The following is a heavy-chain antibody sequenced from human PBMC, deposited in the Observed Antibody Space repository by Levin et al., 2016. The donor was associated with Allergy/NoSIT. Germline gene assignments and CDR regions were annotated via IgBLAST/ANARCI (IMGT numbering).Heavy chain of an antibody. V-gene: IGHV3-13*04. J-gene: IGHJ6*02. CDR3: ARVRYYYGMDV. CDR2: IGTAGDT. CDR1: GFTFSSYD. Sequence: ESLKISCAASGFTFSSYDMHWVRQATGKGLEWVSAIGTAGDTYYPGSVKGRFTISRENAKNSLYLQMNSLRAGDTAVYYCARVRYYYGMDVWGQGTTVTVSS.